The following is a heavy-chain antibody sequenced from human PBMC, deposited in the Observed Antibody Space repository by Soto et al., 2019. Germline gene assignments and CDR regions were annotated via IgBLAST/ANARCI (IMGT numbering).Heavy chain of an antibody. CDR3: ARATRYCSGGSCYSVSDY. CDR1: GGSISSYY. D-gene: IGHD2-15*01. CDR2: IYTSGST. V-gene: IGHV4-4*07. J-gene: IGHJ4*02. Sequence: SETLSLTCTVSGGSISSYYWSWIRQPAGKGLEWIGRIYTSGSTNYNPSLKSRVTMSVDTSKNQFSLKLSSVTAADTAVYYCARATRYCSGGSCYSVSDYRGQGTLVTVSS.